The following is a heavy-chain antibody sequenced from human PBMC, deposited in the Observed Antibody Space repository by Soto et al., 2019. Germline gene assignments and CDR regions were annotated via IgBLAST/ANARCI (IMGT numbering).Heavy chain of an antibody. V-gene: IGHV4-59*01. J-gene: IGHJ5*02. CDR2: IYYSGST. Sequence: LSLTCTVSGGSISSYYWSWIRQPPGKGLEWIGYIYYSGSTNYNPSLKSRVTISVDTSKNQFSLKLSSVTAADTAVYYCARSGAAAAWFDPWGQGTLVTVSS. CDR1: GGSISSYY. CDR3: ARSGAAAAWFDP. D-gene: IGHD6-13*01.